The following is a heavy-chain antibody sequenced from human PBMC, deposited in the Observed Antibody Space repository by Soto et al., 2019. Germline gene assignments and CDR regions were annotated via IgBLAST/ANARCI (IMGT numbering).Heavy chain of an antibody. CDR2: IYHSGST. CDR3: ARVIVVVPAAIKEGWFDP. Sequence: LSLTCAVSGYSISSGYYWGWIRQPPGKGLEWIGSIYHSGSTYYNPSLKSRVTISVDTSKNQFSLKLSSVTAADTAVYYCARVIVVVPAAIKEGWFDPWGQGTLVTVSS. J-gene: IGHJ5*02. D-gene: IGHD2-2*02. V-gene: IGHV4-38-2*01. CDR1: GYSISSGYY.